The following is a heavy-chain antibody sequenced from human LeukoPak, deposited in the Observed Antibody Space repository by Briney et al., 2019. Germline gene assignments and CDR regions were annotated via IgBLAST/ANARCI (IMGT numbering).Heavy chain of an antibody. CDR1: GGSLSSYF. D-gene: IGHD6-19*01. CDR3: ARLYSSGWSTNGDWFDP. Sequence: SETLSLTCTVSGGSLSSYFWSWIRQPPGKGLEWIGYIYYSGSANYNPSLKSRVTISVDTSKNQFSLKLSSVTAADTAVYYCARLYSSGWSTNGDWFDPWGQGTLVTVSS. J-gene: IGHJ5*02. V-gene: IGHV4-59*08. CDR2: IYYSGSA.